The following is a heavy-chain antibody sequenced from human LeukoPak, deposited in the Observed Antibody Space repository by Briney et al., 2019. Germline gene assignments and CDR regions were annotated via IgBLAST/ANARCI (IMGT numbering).Heavy chain of an antibody. D-gene: IGHD3-16*01. CDR2: ISSDGTTI. CDR3: GAARQYVGAFDI. V-gene: IGHV3-48*03. J-gene: IGHJ3*02. Sequence: PGGSLTLSCAASGFTVSRYEVYWVRQAPGKGVEGVSYISSDGTTIKYADSVKGRFTSSRDDAKRSLYLQMNGLRADDMAIYYCGAARQYVGAFDIWGQGTVVTVSS. CDR1: GFTVSRYE.